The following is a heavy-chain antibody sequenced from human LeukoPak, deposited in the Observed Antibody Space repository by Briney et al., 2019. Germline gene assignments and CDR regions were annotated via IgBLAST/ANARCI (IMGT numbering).Heavy chain of an antibody. CDR3: ARGGRSSGWRGRGYYFDY. J-gene: IGHJ4*02. CDR2: VYHSGST. V-gene: IGHV4-38-2*01. CDR1: GYSISSDY. Sequence: SETLSLTCAVSGYSISSDYWGWIRQPPGKGLEWIGNVYHSGSTYKNPSLKSRVSISLDTSNNQFSLKLTSVTAADTAVYYCARGGRSSGWRGRGYYFDYWGQGTLVTVSS. D-gene: IGHD6-19*01.